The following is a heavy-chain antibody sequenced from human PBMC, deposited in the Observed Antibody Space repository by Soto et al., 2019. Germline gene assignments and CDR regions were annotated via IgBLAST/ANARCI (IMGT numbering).Heavy chain of an antibody. CDR1: GFTFSDYY. CDR3: ARDSNGNYLGVDN. CDR2: ISSSGDSI. Sequence: VQLVESGGGLVQAGESLRLSCAASGFTFSDYYMSWIRQAPGKGLEWVSYISSSGDSIYYADPVKGRFTVSRDNAMNSLFLQMNSLGADDTAVYYCARDSNGNYLGVDNWGQGTLVTVSS. J-gene: IGHJ4*02. D-gene: IGHD4-17*01. V-gene: IGHV3-11*01.